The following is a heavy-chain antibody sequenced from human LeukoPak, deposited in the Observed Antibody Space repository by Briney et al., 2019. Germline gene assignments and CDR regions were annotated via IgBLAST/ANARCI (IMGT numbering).Heavy chain of an antibody. Sequence: SETLSLTCTVSGGSISSYYWSWIRQPPGRGLEWIGYIYYSGSTNYNPSLKSRVTISLDTSKNQFSLKLSSVTAADTAVYYCARGGYSGSYYLDRFDYWGQGTLVTVSS. CDR3: ARGGYSGSYYLDRFDY. CDR2: IYYSGST. D-gene: IGHD1-26*01. CDR1: GGSISSYY. J-gene: IGHJ4*02. V-gene: IGHV4-59*01.